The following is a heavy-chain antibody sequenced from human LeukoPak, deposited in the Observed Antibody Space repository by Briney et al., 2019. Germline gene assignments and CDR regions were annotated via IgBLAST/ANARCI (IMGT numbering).Heavy chain of an antibody. J-gene: IGHJ4*02. CDR2: INSDGSST. Sequence: PGGSLRLSCAASGFTFSSYWMHWVRQAPGKGLVWVSRINSDGSSTSYADSVKGRFTISRDNAKNTLYLQMNSLRAEDTAVYYCAKVSGGNSFLADYWGQGTLVTVSS. D-gene: IGHD4-23*01. V-gene: IGHV3-74*01. CDR3: AKVSGGNSFLADY. CDR1: GFTFSSYW.